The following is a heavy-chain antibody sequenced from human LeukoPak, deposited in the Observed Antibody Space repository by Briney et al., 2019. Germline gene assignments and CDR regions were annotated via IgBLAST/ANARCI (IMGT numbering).Heavy chain of an antibody. CDR3: VNGGSYLTK. D-gene: IGHD3-10*01. V-gene: IGHV4-59*01. Sequence: PSETLSLTCTVSGGSISSYWSWIRQSPGKGGGWIGYIYFTGTTNYNPSLKSRLTISIDTSRNQFSLKLSSATAADTAIYYCVNGGSYLTKWGQGTLVTVSS. CDR1: GGSISSY. J-gene: IGHJ4*02. CDR2: IYFTGTT.